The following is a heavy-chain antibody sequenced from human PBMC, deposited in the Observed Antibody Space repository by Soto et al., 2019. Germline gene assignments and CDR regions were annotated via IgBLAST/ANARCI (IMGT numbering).Heavy chain of an antibody. J-gene: IGHJ6*02. V-gene: IGHV4-30-4*01. CDR2: IYYSGST. D-gene: IGHD3-10*01. Sequence: PSETLSLTCTVSGGSISSGDYYWSWIRHPPGKGLEWIGYIYYSGSTYYNPSLKSRVTISVDTSKNQFSLKLSSVTAADTAVYYCARGGYYGSGSYSSYYYYGMDVWGQGTTVTVSS. CDR3: ARGGYYGSGSYSSYYYYGMDV. CDR1: GGSISSGDYY.